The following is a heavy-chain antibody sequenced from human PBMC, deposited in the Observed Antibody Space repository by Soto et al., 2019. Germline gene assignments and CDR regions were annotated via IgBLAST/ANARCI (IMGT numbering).Heavy chain of an antibody. Sequence: QITLNESGPTLVKPTQTLTLTCTFSGFSLGTYGVGVGWIRQPPGKALEWLALIYWDDDKRYSPSLKSRLTITMHTSKRPVYLTLTNMDPVDTATYYCAHRGGGIVDWYFDLWGRGTPVIVSS. CDR1: GFSLGTYGVG. V-gene: IGHV2-5*02. CDR3: AHRGGGIVDWYFDL. D-gene: IGHD1-26*01. CDR2: IYWDDDK. J-gene: IGHJ2*01.